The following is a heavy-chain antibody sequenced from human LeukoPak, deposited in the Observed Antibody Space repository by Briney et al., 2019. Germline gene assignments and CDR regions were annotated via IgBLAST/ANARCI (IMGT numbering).Heavy chain of an antibody. Sequence: GGSLRLSCAASGFTFSDYYMSWIRQAPGKGLEWVSYISSSTTYTNYAESVKGRFTISRDNAKHSLFLQMNSLRAEDTAVYYCARGGKSRPFDYWGQGTLVTVSS. CDR1: GFTFSDYY. V-gene: IGHV3-11*05. D-gene: IGHD3-16*01. J-gene: IGHJ4*02. CDR3: ARGGKSRPFDY. CDR2: ISSSTTYT.